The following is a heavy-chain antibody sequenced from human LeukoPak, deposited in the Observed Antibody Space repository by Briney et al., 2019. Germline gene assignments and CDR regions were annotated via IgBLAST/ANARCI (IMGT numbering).Heavy chain of an antibody. CDR2: IIPIFGTA. CDR1: GGTFSSYA. V-gene: IGHV1-69*01. CDR3: ARATTVTKVAAWRNWFDP. J-gene: IGHJ5*02. Sequence: SVKVSCKASGGTFSSYAISWVRQAPGQGLEWMGGIIPIFGTAIYAQKFQGRVTITADESTSTAYMELSSLRSEDTAVYYCARATTVTKVAAWRNWFDPWGQGTLVTVSS. D-gene: IGHD4-17*01.